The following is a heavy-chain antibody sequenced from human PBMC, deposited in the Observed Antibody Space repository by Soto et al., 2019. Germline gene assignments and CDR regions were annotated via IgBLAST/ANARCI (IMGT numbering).Heavy chain of an antibody. D-gene: IGHD3-22*01. CDR2: ISGRSSTI. Sequence: GGSLRLSCAASGFTFSSYSMNWVRQAPGKGLEWISYISGRSSTIYHADSVKGRFTISRDNVKNSLYLQMNSLRDEDTAVYYCSRLYDRRYGMDVWGQGTTVTVSS. J-gene: IGHJ6*02. CDR1: GFTFSSYS. V-gene: IGHV3-48*02. CDR3: SRLYDRRYGMDV.